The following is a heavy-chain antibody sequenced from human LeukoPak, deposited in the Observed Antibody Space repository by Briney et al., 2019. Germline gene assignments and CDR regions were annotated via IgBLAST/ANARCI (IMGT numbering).Heavy chain of an antibody. CDR3: ASSIDHPSYYYYGMDV. D-gene: IGHD1-14*01. CDR1: GGSFSGYY. J-gene: IGHJ6*02. Sequence: SETLSLTCAVYGGSFSGYYWSWIRQPPGKGLEWIGYIYHSGSTYYNPSLKSRVTISVDRSKNQFSLKLSSVTAADTAVYYCASSIDHPSYYYYGMDVWGQGTTVTVSS. CDR2: IYHSGST. V-gene: IGHV4-34*01.